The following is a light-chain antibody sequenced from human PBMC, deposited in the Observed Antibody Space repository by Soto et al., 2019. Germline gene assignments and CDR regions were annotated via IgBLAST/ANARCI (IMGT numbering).Light chain of an antibody. V-gene: IGKV3-15*01. Sequence: EILMTQSPGTLSVSPGERVTLSCRATQSVNNQLVWYQQKPGQSPRLLIYGASTRATDVPARFSGSGSGTEFTLTISSLQSGDFAVYYCQQYNNWPYTFGQGTK. CDR1: QSVNNQ. CDR2: GAS. CDR3: QQYNNWPYT. J-gene: IGKJ2*01.